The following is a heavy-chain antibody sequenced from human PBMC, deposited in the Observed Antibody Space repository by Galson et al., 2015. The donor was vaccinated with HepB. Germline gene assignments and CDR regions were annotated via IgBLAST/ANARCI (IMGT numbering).Heavy chain of an antibody. V-gene: IGHV1-69*13. CDR1: GGTFSSYA. CDR2: IIPIFGTA. Sequence: SVKVSCKASGGTFSSYAISWVRQAPGQGLEWMGGIIPIFGTANYAQKFQGRVTITADESTSTAYMELSSLRSEDTAVYYCARYYYDSSGYYGGSYYYYMDVWGKGTTVTVSS. D-gene: IGHD3-22*01. J-gene: IGHJ6*03. CDR3: ARYYYDSSGYYGGSYYYYMDV.